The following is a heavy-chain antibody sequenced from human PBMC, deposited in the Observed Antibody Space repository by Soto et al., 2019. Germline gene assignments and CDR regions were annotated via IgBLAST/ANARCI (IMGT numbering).Heavy chain of an antibody. V-gene: IGHV4-59*01. Sequence: SETLSLTCTVSGGSISSYYWSWIRQPPGKGLEWIGYIYYSGSTNYNPSLKSRVTISVDTSKNQFSLKLSSVTAADTAVHYCARVKRGRLNYYYYGMDVWGQGTTVTVSS. D-gene: IGHD6-19*01. CDR1: GGSISSYY. CDR3: ARVKRGRLNYYYYGMDV. CDR2: IYYSGST. J-gene: IGHJ6*02.